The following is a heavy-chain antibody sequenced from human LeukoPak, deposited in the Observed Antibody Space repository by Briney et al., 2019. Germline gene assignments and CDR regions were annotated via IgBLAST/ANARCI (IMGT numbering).Heavy chain of an antibody. CDR1: GFTFSSYW. J-gene: IGHJ5*02. CDR3: TGPGGGGSHMAFDP. V-gene: IGHV3-74*01. CDR2: ISGDGSNR. Sequence: GGSLRLSCAASGFTFSSYWMHWVRQSPGKGMAWVSCISGDGSNRRYADSVKGRFTISRDNAKDTLYLQLDSLRVEDTAVYYCTGPGGGGSHMAFDPWGQGTLVTVSS. D-gene: IGHD2-15*01.